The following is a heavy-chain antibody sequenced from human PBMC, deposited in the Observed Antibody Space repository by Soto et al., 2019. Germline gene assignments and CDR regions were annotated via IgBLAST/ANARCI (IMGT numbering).Heavy chain of an antibody. CDR1: GASISRGGSS. V-gene: IGHV4-30-2*01. Sequence: QLQLQESGPGLVKPSQTLSLTCAVSGASISRGGSSWSWIRQAPGTGLEWIGYIYHNGITNYNPSLKSRVTISVDKSQNQFSLILNFVTAADTAVYYCARGLTVRGSYGLDVWGQGTTVTVSS. J-gene: IGHJ6*02. CDR3: ARGLTVRGSYGLDV. CDR2: IYHNGIT. D-gene: IGHD3-10*01.